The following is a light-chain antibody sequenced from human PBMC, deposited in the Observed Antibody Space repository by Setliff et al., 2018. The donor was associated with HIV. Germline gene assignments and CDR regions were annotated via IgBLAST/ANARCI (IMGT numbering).Light chain of an antibody. V-gene: IGLV2-14*03. CDR3: SSYTSSITLYV. CDR1: SSDIGVYKY. CDR2: DVT. Sequence: HSALTQPASVSGSPGQSITISCTGTSSDIGVYKYVSWYQQHPGKAPKLIIYDVTNRPSGVSNRFSGSKSGNTASLTISGLQAEDEADYYCSSYTSSITLYVVGTGTKV. J-gene: IGLJ1*01.